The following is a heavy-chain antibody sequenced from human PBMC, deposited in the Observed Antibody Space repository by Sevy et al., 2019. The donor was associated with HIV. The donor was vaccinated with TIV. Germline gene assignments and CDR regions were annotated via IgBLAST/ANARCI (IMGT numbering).Heavy chain of an antibody. CDR2: IIPIFGTA. CDR1: GGTFSSYA. V-gene: IGHV1-69*13. J-gene: IGHJ4*02. Sequence: ASVKVSCKASGGTFSSYAISWVRQAPGQGLEWMGGIIPIFGTANYAQKFQGRVTITADESMSTAYMELSSLRSEDTAVYYCAREEPVGGSYYRHPFDYWGQGTLVTVSS. D-gene: IGHD1-26*01. CDR3: AREEPVGGSYYRHPFDY.